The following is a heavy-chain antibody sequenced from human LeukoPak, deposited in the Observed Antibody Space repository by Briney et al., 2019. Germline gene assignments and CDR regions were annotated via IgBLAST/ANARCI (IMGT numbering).Heavy chain of an antibody. V-gene: IGHV1-2*02. CDR1: GYTFTGYY. Sequence: ASVKVSCKASGYTFTGYYMHLVRQAPGQGLEWMGWINPNSGGTNYAQKFQGRVTMTRDTSISTAYMELSRLRSDDTAVYYCARDQSISSSWYWDFQHWGQGTLVTVSS. D-gene: IGHD6-13*01. CDR2: INPNSGGT. J-gene: IGHJ1*01. CDR3: ARDQSISSSWYWDFQH.